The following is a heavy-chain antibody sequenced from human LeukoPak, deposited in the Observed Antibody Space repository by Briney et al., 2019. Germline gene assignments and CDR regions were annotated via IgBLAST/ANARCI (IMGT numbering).Heavy chain of an antibody. V-gene: IGHV4-31*01. D-gene: IGHD3-10*01. Sequence: SETLSLTCTVSGGSISSGGYYWSWIRQHPGKGLEWIGYIYYSGSTYYNPSLKSLVTISVDTSKNQCTLKLSSVTAADTAVYYCARFRSSGTYYFDYWGQGTLVTVSS. CDR2: IYYSGST. CDR1: GGSISSGGYY. CDR3: ARFRSSGTYYFDY. J-gene: IGHJ4*02.